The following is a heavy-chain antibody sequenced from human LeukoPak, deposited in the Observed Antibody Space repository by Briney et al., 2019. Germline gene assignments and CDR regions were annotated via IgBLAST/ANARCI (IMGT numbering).Heavy chain of an antibody. V-gene: IGHV4-39*01. CDR3: ARHAVFFDYVWGSYRYAGFDY. D-gene: IGHD3-16*02. CDR1: GGSISSSSYY. Sequence: SETLSLTCTVSGGSISSSSYYWGWIRQPPGKGLEWIGSIYYSGSTYYNPSLKSRVTISVDTSKNQFSLKLSSVTAADTAVYYCARHAVFFDYVWGSYRYAGFDYWGQGTLVTVSS. CDR2: IYYSGST. J-gene: IGHJ4*02.